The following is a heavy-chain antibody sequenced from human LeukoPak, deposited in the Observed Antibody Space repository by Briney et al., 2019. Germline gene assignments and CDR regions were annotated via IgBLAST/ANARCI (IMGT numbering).Heavy chain of an antibody. CDR2: ISGSGGST. V-gene: IGHV3-23*01. D-gene: IGHD3-22*01. J-gene: IGHJ3*02. Sequence: GGSLRLSCAASGFNFSSYVMSWVRQAPGKGLEWVSAISGSGGSTYYADSVKGRFTISRDNSKNTLYLQMNSLRAEDTAVYYCAKREYYDSSGPGAFDIWGQGTMVTVSS. CDR3: AKREYYDSSGPGAFDI. CDR1: GFNFSSYV.